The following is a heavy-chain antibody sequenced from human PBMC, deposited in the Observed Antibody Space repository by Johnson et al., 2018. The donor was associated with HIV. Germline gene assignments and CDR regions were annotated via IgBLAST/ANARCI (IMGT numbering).Heavy chain of an antibody. CDR2: ISSSGTTI. CDR3: ARGSSGSFDL. J-gene: IGHJ3*01. CDR1: GFSFSDYF. D-gene: IGHD6-6*01. V-gene: IGHV3-11*04. Sequence: QVQLVESGGGLVKPGGSLRLSCAASGFSFSDYFMSWIRQAPGKGLECISYISSSGTTIYYTDSVKGRFTISRDSSKNAVYLQMSSLRAEDTALYYCARGSSGSFDLWGRGTMVTVSS.